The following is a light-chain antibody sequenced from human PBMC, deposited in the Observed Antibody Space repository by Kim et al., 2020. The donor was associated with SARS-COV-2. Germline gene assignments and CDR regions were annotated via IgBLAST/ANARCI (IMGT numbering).Light chain of an antibody. V-gene: IGKV3-20*01. CDR3: QQYGDFPTT. Sequence: SPGERATFYCRASQTIVHNYLAWYQQKPGQAPRLLIYGASNRATGIPDRFSGSGSRTDFSLSISSLESEDFAVFYCQQYGDFPTTFGQGTRLEIK. J-gene: IGKJ5*01. CDR2: GAS. CDR1: QTIVHNY.